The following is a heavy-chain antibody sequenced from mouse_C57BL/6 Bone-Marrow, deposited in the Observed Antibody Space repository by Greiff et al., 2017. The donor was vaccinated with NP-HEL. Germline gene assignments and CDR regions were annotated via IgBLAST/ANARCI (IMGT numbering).Heavy chain of an antibody. CDR2: IRLKSDNYAT. D-gene: IGHD1-1*01. CDR3: TGCYGSGYWYFDV. J-gene: IGHJ1*03. V-gene: IGHV6-3*01. Sequence: DVKLQESGGGLVQPGGSMKLSCVASGFTFSNYWMNWVRQSPEKGLEWVAQIRLKSDNYATNYAESVKGRFTISRDDSKSSVYLKMNNLRAEDTGIYYCTGCYGSGYWYFDVGGTGTTVTVSS. CDR1: GFTFSNYW.